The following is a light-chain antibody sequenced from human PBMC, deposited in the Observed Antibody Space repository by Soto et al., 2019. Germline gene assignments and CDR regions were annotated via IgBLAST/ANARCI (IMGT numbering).Light chain of an antibody. Sequence: QSALTQPASVSGSPGQSITISCTGTRSDVGSYNLVSWYQQHPGKAPKLMISEVSNRPSGISNRFSGSKSGNTASLTISGLQAEDEADYYCCSYARGDSFGVFGGGTKLTVL. CDR2: EVS. CDR3: CSYARGDSFGV. V-gene: IGLV2-23*02. J-gene: IGLJ3*02. CDR1: RSDVGSYNL.